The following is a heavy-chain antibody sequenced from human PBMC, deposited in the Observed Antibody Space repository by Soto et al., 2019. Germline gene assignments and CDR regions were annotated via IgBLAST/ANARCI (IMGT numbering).Heavy chain of an antibody. V-gene: IGHV3-33*01. Sequence: GGSLRLSCAASGFTFSSYGMHWIRQAPGKGLEWVAVIWSDGSNKYYADSVKGRFTISRDNSKNTLYLQMNSLRAEDTAVYYCARYYYDSSGYYPLWGQGTLVTVSS. CDR2: IWSDGSNK. CDR3: ARYYYDSSGYYPL. J-gene: IGHJ4*02. CDR1: GFTFSSYG. D-gene: IGHD3-22*01.